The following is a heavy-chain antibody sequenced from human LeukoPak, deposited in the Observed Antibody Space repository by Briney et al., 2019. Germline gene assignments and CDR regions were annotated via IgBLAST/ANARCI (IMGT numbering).Heavy chain of an antibody. CDR3: AREFYGDYNDAFDI. J-gene: IGHJ3*02. CDR2: IKQDGSEK. Sequence: PGGSLRLSCAASGFTFSSYWMSWVRQAPGKGLEWVANIKQDGSEKYYVDSVKGRITISRDNAKNSLYLQMNSLRAEDTAVYYCAREFYGDYNDAFDIWGQGTMVTVSS. V-gene: IGHV3-7*01. CDR1: GFTFSSYW. D-gene: IGHD4-17*01.